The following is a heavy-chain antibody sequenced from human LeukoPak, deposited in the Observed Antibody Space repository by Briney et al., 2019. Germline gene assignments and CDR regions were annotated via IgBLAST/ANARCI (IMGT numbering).Heavy chain of an antibody. CDR2: IKQDGSEK. V-gene: IGHV3-7*01. CDR1: GFTFSSYW. D-gene: IGHD2-2*02. CDR3: ARDNPYCSSTSCYTYYYGMDV. J-gene: IGHJ6*02. Sequence: GGSLRLSCAASGFTFSSYWMSWVRQAPGKGLEWVANIKQDGSEKYYVDSVKGRFTISRDNAKNSLYLQMNSPRAEDTAVYYCARDNPYCSSTSCYTYYYGMDVWGQGTTVTVSS.